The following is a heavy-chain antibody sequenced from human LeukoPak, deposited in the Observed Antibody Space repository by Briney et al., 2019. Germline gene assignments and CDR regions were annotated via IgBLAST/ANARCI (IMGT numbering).Heavy chain of an antibody. CDR1: GGSISSGDYY. V-gene: IGHV4-30-4*01. D-gene: IGHD1-1*01. J-gene: IGHJ4*02. CDR3: ARRTENWNYFDY. CDR2: IYYSGST. Sequence: SQTLSLTCTVSGGSISSGDYYWSWIRQPPGKGLEWIGYIYYSGSTYYNPSLKSRVTISVDTSKNQFSLKLSPVTAADTAVYYCARRTENWNYFDYWGQGTLVTVSS.